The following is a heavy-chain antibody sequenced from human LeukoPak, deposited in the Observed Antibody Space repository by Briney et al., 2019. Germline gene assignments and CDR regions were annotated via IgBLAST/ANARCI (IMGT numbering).Heavy chain of an antibody. J-gene: IGHJ4*02. CDR3: AHRPPGIAVAGYYFDY. V-gene: IGHV2-5*02. CDR1: GFSLSTSGVG. Sequence: SGPTLVKPTQTLTLTCTFSGFSLSTSGVGVGWIRQPPGKALEWLALIYWDDDKRYSPSLKSRLTITKDTSKNQVVLTMTNMDPVDTATYYCAHRPPGIAVAGYYFDYWGQGTLVTVSS. CDR2: IYWDDDK. D-gene: IGHD6-19*01.